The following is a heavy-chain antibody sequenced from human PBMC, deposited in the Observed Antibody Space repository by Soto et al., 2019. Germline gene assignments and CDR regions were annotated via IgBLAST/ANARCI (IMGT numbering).Heavy chain of an antibody. V-gene: IGHV3-7*01. CDR2: MNQDGSQN. CDR3: ARDDGWGWHQFDY. J-gene: IGHJ4*02. D-gene: IGHD3-16*01. Sequence: EVQLVESGGGLVQPGGSLRLSCAASGFTFSSYWMSWVRQAPGKGLEWVANMNQDGSQNFYVDSVKGRFTISRDNAKTSLYLQTNSLRDENTAVYYCARDDGWGWHQFDYWGRGTLVTVSS. CDR1: GFTFSSYW.